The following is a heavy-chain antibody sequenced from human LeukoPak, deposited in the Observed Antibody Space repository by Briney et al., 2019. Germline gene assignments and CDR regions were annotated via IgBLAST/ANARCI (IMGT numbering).Heavy chain of an antibody. Sequence: GGSLSLSCAASGFTFSSYAMSWVRQAPGKGLEWVSAISGSGGSTYYAESVGGRFTISRHTSKNTLYLQMNSLRAEDTAVYYCAKDQTECSGGSCYDWFDPWGQGTLVTVSS. CDR1: GFTFSSYA. V-gene: IGHV3-23*01. D-gene: IGHD2-15*01. CDR2: ISGSGGST. CDR3: AKDQTECSGGSCYDWFDP. J-gene: IGHJ5*02.